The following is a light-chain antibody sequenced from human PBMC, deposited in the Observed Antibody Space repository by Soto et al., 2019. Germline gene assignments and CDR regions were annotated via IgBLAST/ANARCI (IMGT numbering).Light chain of an antibody. Sequence: QAVLTQDPSLTVSPGGTVTLTCGSSTGAVTSGHYPYWFQQKPGQAPRTLIYDTSNKHSWTPARFSGSLLGGKAALTLSGAQPEDEAEYYCLLSYSGANVVFGGGTKVTVL. CDR3: LLSYSGANVV. CDR1: TGAVTSGHY. CDR2: DTS. J-gene: IGLJ2*01. V-gene: IGLV7-46*01.